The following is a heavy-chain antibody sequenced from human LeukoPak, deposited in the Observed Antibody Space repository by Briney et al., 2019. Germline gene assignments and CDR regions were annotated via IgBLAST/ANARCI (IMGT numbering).Heavy chain of an antibody. J-gene: IGHJ4*02. V-gene: IGHV3-66*01. CDR2: IYSGGST. Sequence: GGSLRLSCAASGFTVSSNYMSWVRQAPGKGLEWVSVIYSGGSTYYADSVKGRFTISRDNSKNTLYLQMNSLRAEDTAVYYCARYSGSYYDYGYFDYWGQGTLVTVSS. CDR3: ARYSGSYYDYGYFDY. D-gene: IGHD1-26*01. CDR1: GFTVSSNY.